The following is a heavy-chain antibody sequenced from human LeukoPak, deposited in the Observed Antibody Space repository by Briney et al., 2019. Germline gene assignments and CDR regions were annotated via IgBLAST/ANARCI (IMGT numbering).Heavy chain of an antibody. CDR3: ARRTRHYGMDV. CDR1: GGSISSYY. J-gene: IGHJ6*02. Sequence: SETLFLTCTVSGGSISSYYWSWIRQPPGKGLEWIGYIYYSGSTNYNPSLKSRVTISVDTSKNQFSLKLSSVTAADTAVYYCARRTRHYGMDVWGQGTTVTVSS. V-gene: IGHV4-59*01. CDR2: IYYSGST.